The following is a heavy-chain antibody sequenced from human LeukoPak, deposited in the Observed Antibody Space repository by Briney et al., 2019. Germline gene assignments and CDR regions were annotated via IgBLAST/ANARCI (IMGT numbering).Heavy chain of an antibody. J-gene: IGHJ4*02. D-gene: IGHD6-13*01. CDR1: GFTFSSYG. CDR3: AKVRRVAAADTGSNWGSGGPDY. Sequence: GGSLRLSCAASGFTFSSYGMHWVRQAPGKGLEWVAFIRYDGSNKYYADSVKGRFTISRDNSKNTLYLQMNSLRAEDTAVYYCAKVRRVAAADTGSNWGSGGPDYWGQGTLVTVSS. CDR2: IRYDGSNK. V-gene: IGHV3-30*02.